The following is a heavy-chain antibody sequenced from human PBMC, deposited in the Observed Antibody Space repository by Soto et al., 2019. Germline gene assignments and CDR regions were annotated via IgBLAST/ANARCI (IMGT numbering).Heavy chain of an antibody. V-gene: IGHV1-2*04. CDR1: GYTFTGYY. CDR3: ARDLVGYYDILTGYRYYYYYGMDV. Sequence: GASVKVSCKASGYTFTGYYMHWVRQAPGQGLEWMGWINPNSGGTNYAQKFQGWVTMTRDTSISTAYMELSRLRSDDTAVYYCARDLVGYYDILTGYRYYYYYGMDVWGQGTTVTVSS. CDR2: INPNSGGT. J-gene: IGHJ6*02. D-gene: IGHD3-9*01.